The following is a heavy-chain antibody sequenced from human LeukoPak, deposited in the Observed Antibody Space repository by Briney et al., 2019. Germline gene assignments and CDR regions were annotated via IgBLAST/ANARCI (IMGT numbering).Heavy chain of an antibody. V-gene: IGHV1-18*01. Sequence: ASVKVSCKASGYTFTSYGISWVRQAPGQGLEWMGWISAYNGNTNYAQKLQGRVTMTTDTSTSTAYMELRSLRSDDTAVYYCARDQYYDHVWGSYRPNWFDPWGQGTLVTVSS. CDR3: ARDQYYDHVWGSYRPNWFDP. CDR1: GYTFTSYG. J-gene: IGHJ5*02. D-gene: IGHD3-16*02. CDR2: ISAYNGNT.